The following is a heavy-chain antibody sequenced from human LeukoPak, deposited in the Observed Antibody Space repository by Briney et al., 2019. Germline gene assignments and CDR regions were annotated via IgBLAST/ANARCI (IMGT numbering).Heavy chain of an antibody. CDR1: GFTLDDYA. Sequence: GGSLRLSCAASGFTLDDYAMHWVRQAPGKGLERVSGISWNSGSIGYADSVKGRFTISRDNAKNSLYLQMNSLRPEDTALYYCAKGMYYYDSSGYYGAFDIWGQGTMVTVSS. CDR2: ISWNSGSI. D-gene: IGHD3-22*01. CDR3: AKGMYYYDSSGYYGAFDI. J-gene: IGHJ3*02. V-gene: IGHV3-9*01.